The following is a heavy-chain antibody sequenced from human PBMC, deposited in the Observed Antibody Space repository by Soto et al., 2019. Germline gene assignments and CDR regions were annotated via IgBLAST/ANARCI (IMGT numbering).Heavy chain of an antibody. CDR1: GGTFSSYA. J-gene: IGHJ5*02. CDR2: IIPIFGTA. D-gene: IGHD2-15*01. V-gene: IGHV1-69*13. Sequence: AASVKVSCKASGGTFSSYAISWVRQAPGQGLEWMGGIIPIFGTANYAQKFQGRVTITADESTSTAYMELSSLRSEDTAVYYCAREVVVAARPNWFDPWGQGTLVTVSS. CDR3: AREVVVAARPNWFDP.